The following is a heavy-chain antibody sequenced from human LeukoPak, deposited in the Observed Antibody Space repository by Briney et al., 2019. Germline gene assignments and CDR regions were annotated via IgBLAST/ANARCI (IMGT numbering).Heavy chain of an antibody. CDR2: MNPNSGNT. CDR1: GYTFTSYD. V-gene: IGHV1-8*01. J-gene: IGHJ5*02. Sequence: GASVKVSCKSSGYTFTSYDINWGRQATGQGLEWMGWMNPNSGNTGYAQKFQGRVNMTRNTSTSPAHMELSSLRSEDTAVYYCARGNWFDPWGQGTLVTVSS. CDR3: ARGNWFDP.